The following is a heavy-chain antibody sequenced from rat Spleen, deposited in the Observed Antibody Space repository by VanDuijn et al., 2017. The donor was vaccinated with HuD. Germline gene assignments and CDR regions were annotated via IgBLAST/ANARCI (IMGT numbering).Heavy chain of an antibody. CDR2: INYDGSTV. Sequence: EVQLVESGGGLVQPGRSLKLSCAASGFTFRNYDMAWVRQAPTKGLEWVATINYDGSTVHYRDSVKGRFTISRDNGKTTLYLEMDSLRSEDMATYYCARVDYDDGSYYYVMDAWGQGASVTVSS. J-gene: IGHJ4*01. CDR1: GFTFRNYD. D-gene: IGHD1-12*02. V-gene: IGHV5-17*01. CDR3: ARVDYDDGSYYYVMDA.